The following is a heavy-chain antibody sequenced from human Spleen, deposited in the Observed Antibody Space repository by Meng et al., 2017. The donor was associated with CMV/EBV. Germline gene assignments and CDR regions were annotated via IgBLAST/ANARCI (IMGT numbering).Heavy chain of an antibody. CDR3: ATPMVGTRVFDY. CDR1: GGSISSYY. Sequence: GSLRLSCTVSGGSISSYYWSWIRQPPGKGLEWIGYIYYSGSTNYNPSLKSRVTISVDTSKNQFSLKMTSVTAADTAIYYCATPMVGTRVFDYWAQGTPVTVSS. J-gene: IGHJ4*02. D-gene: IGHD2-21*02. CDR2: IYYSGST. V-gene: IGHV4-59*12.